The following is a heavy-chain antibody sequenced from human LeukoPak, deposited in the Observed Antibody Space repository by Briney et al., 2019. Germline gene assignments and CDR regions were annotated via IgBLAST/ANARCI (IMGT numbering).Heavy chain of an antibody. V-gene: IGHV4-59*01. CDR2: IYYSGST. Sequence: PSETLSLTCTVSGGSISSYYWSWIRQPPGKRLECIGYIYYSGSTNYNPSLKSRVTISVDTSKNQFSLKLSSVTAADTAVYYCARGYLTEGGATARRVHYMDVWGKGTTVTVSS. J-gene: IGHJ6*03. D-gene: IGHD5-12*01. CDR3: ARGYLTEGGATARRVHYMDV. CDR1: GGSISSYY.